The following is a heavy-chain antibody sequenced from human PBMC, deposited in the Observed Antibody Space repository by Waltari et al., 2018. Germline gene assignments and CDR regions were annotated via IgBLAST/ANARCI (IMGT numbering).Heavy chain of an antibody. CDR2: IYYSGST. CDR1: GGSISSYY. CDR3: ARDPGRGFRYGSGSYYYYYGMDV. D-gene: IGHD3-10*01. Sequence: QVQLQESGPGLVKPSETLSLTCTVPGGSISSYYWSWIRQPPGKGLAWLGYIYYSGSTNYNPSLKSRVTISVDTSKNQFSLKLSSVTAADTAVYYCARDPGRGFRYGSGSYYYYYGMDVWGQGTTVTVSS. J-gene: IGHJ6*02. V-gene: IGHV4-59*01.